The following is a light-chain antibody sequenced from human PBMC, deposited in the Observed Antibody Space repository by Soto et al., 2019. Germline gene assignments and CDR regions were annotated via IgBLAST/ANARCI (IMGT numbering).Light chain of an antibody. CDR2: DAS. J-gene: IGKJ1*01. V-gene: IGKV1-5*01. Sequence: DIQMTQSPSTLSASVGDRVTITCRASQSVSSWLAWYQQKPGRAPNLLIYDASTLEGGVPSIFRGSGFGTEFTLTISTMHPDDFATYYCQQYYSFPGTLGQGTEVEFK. CDR3: QQYYSFPGT. CDR1: QSVSSW.